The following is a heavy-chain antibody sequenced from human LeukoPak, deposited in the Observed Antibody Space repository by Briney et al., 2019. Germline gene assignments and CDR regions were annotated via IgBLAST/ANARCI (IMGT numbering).Heavy chain of an antibody. D-gene: IGHD4-17*01. CDR2: ISAYNGNT. CDR3: AGPDYGDYAEYFQH. CDR1: GYTFTSYG. V-gene: IGHV1-18*01. J-gene: IGHJ1*01. Sequence: ASVKVSCKASGYTFTSYGISWVRQAPGQGLEWMGWISAYNGNTNYAQKLQGRVTMTTDTSTSTAYMELRSLRSDDTAVYYCAGPDYGDYAEYFQHWGQGTLVTVSS.